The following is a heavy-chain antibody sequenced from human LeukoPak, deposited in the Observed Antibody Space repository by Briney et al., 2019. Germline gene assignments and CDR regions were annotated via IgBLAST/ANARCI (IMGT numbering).Heavy chain of an antibody. CDR2: ISAYNGNT. V-gene: IGHV1-18*01. J-gene: IGHJ4*02. CDR1: GYTFTSYG. D-gene: IGHD4-17*01. Sequence: ASVKVSCEASGYTFTSYGISWVRQAPGKGLEWMGWISAYNGNTNYAQKLQGRVTMTTDTSTSTAYMELRSLRSDDTAVYYCARDLYGDYEFDYWGQGTLVTVCS. CDR3: ARDLYGDYEFDY.